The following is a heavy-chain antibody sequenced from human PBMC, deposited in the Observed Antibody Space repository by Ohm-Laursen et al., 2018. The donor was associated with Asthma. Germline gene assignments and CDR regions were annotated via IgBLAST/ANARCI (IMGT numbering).Heavy chain of an antibody. CDR1: GHIFSSYT. J-gene: IGHJ4*02. CDR3: ASSKGYGDYQSLDY. D-gene: IGHD4-17*01. Sequence: ASVKVSCKASGHIFSSYTMQWVRQAPGQGLEWMGWFNSGTGDITYSHKFQGRVTITADTSASTTFMELPSLTSEDTAVYYCASSKGYGDYQSLDYWGQGTLVTVSS. V-gene: IGHV1-3*01. CDR2: FNSGTGDI.